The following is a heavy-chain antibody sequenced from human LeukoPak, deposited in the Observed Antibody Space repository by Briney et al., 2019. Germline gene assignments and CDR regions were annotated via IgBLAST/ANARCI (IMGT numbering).Heavy chain of an antibody. D-gene: IGHD7-27*01. CDR1: GFDFTVHW. J-gene: IGHJ3*02. V-gene: IGHV5-51*01. Sequence: GESLKISCKASGFDFTVHWIAWVRQMPGKGLEWVGIICPGDSNTKYSPPFRGQVTISADKSITTAYLQWNSLKASDTAMYYCARQTGDNAFDIWGRGTMVTVSS. CDR2: ICPGDSNT. CDR3: ARQTGDNAFDI.